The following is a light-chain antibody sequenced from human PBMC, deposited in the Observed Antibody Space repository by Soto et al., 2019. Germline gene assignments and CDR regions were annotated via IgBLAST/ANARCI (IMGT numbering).Light chain of an antibody. Sequence: EIVLTQSPGTLSLSPGERATLSCRASQTVSSSFLAWYQQRSGQAPRLLIYGASTRATAIPERFSGSGSGTDFTLTISGLDPEDFAVYYCHQYATSPWTFGQGTTVEIK. J-gene: IGKJ1*01. CDR3: HQYATSPWT. CDR1: QTVSSSF. V-gene: IGKV3-20*01. CDR2: GAS.